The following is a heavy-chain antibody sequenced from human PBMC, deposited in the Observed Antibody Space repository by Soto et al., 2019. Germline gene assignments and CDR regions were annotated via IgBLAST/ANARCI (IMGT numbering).Heavy chain of an antibody. CDR1: GGSISSYY. CDR2: HYYSGPT. J-gene: IGHJ6*02. D-gene: IGHD4-4*01. CDR3: ARDLGDYTTTKSYYYYGMDV. V-gene: IGHV4-59*01. Sequence: PSETLSFTCTVSGGSISSYYWRRLRQPPGKRLEWIAYHYYSGPTNYHPSLKSRVTISVDTSKNQFSLKLSSVTAADTAVYYCARDLGDYTTTKSYYYYGMDVWGQGTTVTVSS.